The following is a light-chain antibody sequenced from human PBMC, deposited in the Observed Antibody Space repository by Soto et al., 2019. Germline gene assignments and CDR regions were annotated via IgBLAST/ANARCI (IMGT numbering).Light chain of an antibody. V-gene: IGLV1-40*01. CDR2: DNS. J-gene: IGLJ2*01. Sequence: QSVLTQPPSVSGAPGQRVTISCTGSSSNIGAGYDVHWYQQLPGTAPKLLIYDNSNRPSGVPDRFSGSKSGTSASLAITGLQAEDEADYDCQSYDSSLSVVFGGGTKLTVL. CDR3: QSYDSSLSVV. CDR1: SSNIGAGYD.